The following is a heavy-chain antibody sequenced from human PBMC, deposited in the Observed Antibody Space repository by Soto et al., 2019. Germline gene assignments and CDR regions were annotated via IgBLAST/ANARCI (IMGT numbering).Heavy chain of an antibody. CDR2: ISWNSGSI. CDR1: GFTFDDYA. D-gene: IGHD3-3*01. J-gene: IGHJ4*02. V-gene: IGHV3-9*01. CDR3: AKVPLRFLEWLPFDY. Sequence: GGSLRLSCAASGFTFDDYAMHWVRQAPGKGLEWVSGISWNSGSIGYADSVKGRFTISRDNAKNSLYLQMNSLRAEDTALYYCAKVPLRFLEWLPFDYWGQGTLVTVSS.